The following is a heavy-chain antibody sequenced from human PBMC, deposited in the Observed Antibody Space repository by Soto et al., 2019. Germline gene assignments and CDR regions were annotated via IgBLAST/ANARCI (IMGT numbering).Heavy chain of an antibody. CDR1: GGSFSGYY. Sequence: SETLSLTCAVYGGSFSGYYWSWIRQPPGKGLEWIGEINHSGSTNYNPSLKSRVTISVDTSKNQFSLKLSSVTAADTAVYYCARRSYDYVWGSYRYSPHYFDYWGQGTLVTVSS. CDR3: ARRSYDYVWGSYRYSPHYFDY. V-gene: IGHV4-34*01. J-gene: IGHJ4*02. D-gene: IGHD3-16*02. CDR2: INHSGST.